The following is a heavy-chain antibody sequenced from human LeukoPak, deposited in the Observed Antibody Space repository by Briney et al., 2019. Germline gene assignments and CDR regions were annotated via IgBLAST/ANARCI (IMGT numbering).Heavy chain of an antibody. CDR3: ARGIQLWSPFDY. Sequence: SETLSLTCTVSGGSISSYYWSWIRQPPGKGLEWIGYIYYSGSTNYNPSLKSRVTISVDTSKNQFSLKLSSVTAADTAVYYCARGIQLWSPFDYWGQGTLVTVSS. J-gene: IGHJ4*02. D-gene: IGHD5-18*01. CDR1: GGSISSYY. V-gene: IGHV4-59*01. CDR2: IYYSGST.